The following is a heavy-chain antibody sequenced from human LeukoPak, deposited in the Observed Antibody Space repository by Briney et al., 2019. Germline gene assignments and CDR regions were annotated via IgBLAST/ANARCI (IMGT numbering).Heavy chain of an antibody. D-gene: IGHD1-26*01. CDR2: INPNSGGT. Sequence: ASVKVSCKASGYTFTGYYMHWVRQAPGPGHEWMGWINPNSGGTNYTQKFPGRVTMTRDTSISTAYMELSRVRSDDTAVYYCSISGSSLDYWGQGTLVTVSS. V-gene: IGHV1-2*02. J-gene: IGHJ4*02. CDR1: GYTFTGYY. CDR3: SISGSSLDY.